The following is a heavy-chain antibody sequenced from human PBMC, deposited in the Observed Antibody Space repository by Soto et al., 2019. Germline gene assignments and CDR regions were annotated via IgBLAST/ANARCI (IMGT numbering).Heavy chain of an antibody. V-gene: IGHV1-69*02. CDR1: GGTFSSYT. D-gene: IGHD5-18*01. CDR2: IIPILGIA. Sequence: QVQLVQSGAEVKKPGSSVKVSCKASGGTFSSYTISWVRQAPGQGLEWMGRIIPILGIANYAQKFQGRVTITADKSTSTADMELSSLRSEDTAVYYCARDVGIPLSGGGKYFQHWGQGTLVTVSS. J-gene: IGHJ1*01. CDR3: ARDVGIPLSGGGKYFQH.